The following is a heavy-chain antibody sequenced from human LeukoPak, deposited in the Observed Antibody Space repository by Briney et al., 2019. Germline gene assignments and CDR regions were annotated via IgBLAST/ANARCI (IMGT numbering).Heavy chain of an antibody. CDR3: ASRSGGPGY. D-gene: IGHD2-15*01. V-gene: IGHV3-9*01. J-gene: IGHJ4*02. Sequence: PGRSLRLSCAASGFTFDDYAMHWVRQAPGKGLEWVSGISWNSGSIGYADSVKGRFTISRDNAKNSLCLQMNSLRAEDTALYYCASRSGGPGYWGQGTLVTVSS. CDR2: ISWNSGSI. CDR1: GFTFDDYA.